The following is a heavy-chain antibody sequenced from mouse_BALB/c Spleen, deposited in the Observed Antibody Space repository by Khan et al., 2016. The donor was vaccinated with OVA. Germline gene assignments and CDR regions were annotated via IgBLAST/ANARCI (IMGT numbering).Heavy chain of an antibody. CDR3: ERLAYYETREGFAY. D-gene: IGHD1-1*01. J-gene: IGHJ3*01. Sequence: EVELVESGGDFVRPGGSLKLSCAASGFTFSTYGMSWVRQTPDKRLEWVATINTCGAYTYYPDSVKGRFTISRDNAKNTLYLQLSSLKSEDTAIYDGERLAYYETREGFAYWGQGTLVTVSA. CDR2: INTCGAYT. V-gene: IGHV5-6*01. CDR1: GFTFSTYG.